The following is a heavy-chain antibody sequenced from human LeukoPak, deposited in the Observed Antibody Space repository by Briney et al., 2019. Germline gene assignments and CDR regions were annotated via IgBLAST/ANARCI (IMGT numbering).Heavy chain of an antibody. V-gene: IGHV4-30-4*08. J-gene: IGHJ4*02. Sequence: PSETLSLTCTVSGGSISSGDYYWSWIRQPPGKGLEWIGYIYYSGSTYYNPSLKSRVTISVDTSKNQFPLKLSSVTAADTAVYYCASRVAEYSSSAAQPGSLDYWGQGTLVTVSS. CDR1: GGSISSGDYY. CDR2: IYYSGST. CDR3: ASRVAEYSSSAAQPGSLDY. D-gene: IGHD6-6*01.